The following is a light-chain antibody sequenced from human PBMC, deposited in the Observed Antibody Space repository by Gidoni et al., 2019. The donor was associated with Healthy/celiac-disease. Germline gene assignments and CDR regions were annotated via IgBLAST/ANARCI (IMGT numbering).Light chain of an antibody. CDR3: KQYYSYPRT. V-gene: IGKV1-8*01. CDR2: AAS. J-gene: IGKJ1*01. CDR1: QGISSY. Sequence: AIRITQSPSSFSASTGDRVTITCRASQGISSYLAWYHQKPGKAPKLLIYAASTLQSGVPSRLSGSGSGTDFTITSSCLQSEDFATYYCKQYYSYPRTFGQGTKVEIK.